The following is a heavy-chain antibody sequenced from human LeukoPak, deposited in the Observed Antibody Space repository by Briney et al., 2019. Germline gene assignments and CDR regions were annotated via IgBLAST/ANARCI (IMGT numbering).Heavy chain of an antibody. Sequence: GGSLRLSCAVSGFTFSDHYMAWVRQAPGKGLQWIGRSRNEGHSYSTDFAASVRGRASLSRDHSRNSLYLQINGLRTDDTAVYYCVALLRGIGYWGQGTLVTVSS. CDR2: SRNEGHSYST. CDR1: GFTFSDHY. J-gene: IGHJ4*02. V-gene: IGHV3-72*01. CDR3: VALLRGIGY. D-gene: IGHD3-10*01.